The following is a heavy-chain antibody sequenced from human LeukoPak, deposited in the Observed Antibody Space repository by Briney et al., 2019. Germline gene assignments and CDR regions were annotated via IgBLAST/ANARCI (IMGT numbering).Heavy chain of an antibody. CDR1: GFTFSSYE. V-gene: IGHV3-48*03. Sequence: GGSLRLSCAASGFTFSSYEMNWVRQAPGKGLEWISYITIDGDTIYYADYVKGRFTISRDNAKNSLYLQMNSLRAEDTAVYYCAREGGGYNNRGFDYWGQGTLVTVSS. CDR2: ITIDGDTI. D-gene: IGHD5-24*01. J-gene: IGHJ4*02. CDR3: AREGGGYNNRGFDY.